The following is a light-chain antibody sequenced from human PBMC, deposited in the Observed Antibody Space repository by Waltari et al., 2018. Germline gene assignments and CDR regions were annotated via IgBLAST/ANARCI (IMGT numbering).Light chain of an antibody. V-gene: IGKV1-17*01. Sequence: DIQMTQSPSSLSASAGNTVTITCRASQGICTSLNWYQQKPGKAPKRLIYAASSLESGVPARFSGSGSGTDFTLTISSLQPEDFATYYCLQYNSHPLTFGGGTKVEIK. CDR1: QGICTS. J-gene: IGKJ4*01. CDR2: AAS. CDR3: LQYNSHPLT.